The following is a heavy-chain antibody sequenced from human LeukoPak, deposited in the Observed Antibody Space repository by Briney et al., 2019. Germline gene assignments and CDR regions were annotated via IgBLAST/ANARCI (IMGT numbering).Heavy chain of an antibody. CDR1: GFTFSNYG. Sequence: GRSLRLSCAASGFTFSNYGMLWVRQTPGKGLDWVAVIWHDGSIKYYADSVRGRFTISRDNSMNTVYLQMNSLRAEDTAVYYCAKVRQFTAATGTGLDYWGQGTLVTVSS. V-gene: IGHV3-33*03. CDR3: AKVRQFTAATGTGLDY. D-gene: IGHD6-13*01. J-gene: IGHJ4*02. CDR2: IWHDGSIK.